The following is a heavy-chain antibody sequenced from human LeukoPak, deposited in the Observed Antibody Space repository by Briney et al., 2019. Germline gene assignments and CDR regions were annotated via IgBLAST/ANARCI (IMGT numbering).Heavy chain of an antibody. CDR3: ARYSYYDILTGYSISWYFDY. D-gene: IGHD3-9*01. CDR1: GGSFSGYY. Sequence: PSETLSLTCAVYGGSFSGYYWSWIRQPPGKGLEWIGEINHSGSTNYNPSLKSRVTISVDTSKNQFSLKLSSVTAADTAVYYWARYSYYDILTGYSISWYFDYWGQGTLVTVSS. V-gene: IGHV4-34*01. J-gene: IGHJ4*02. CDR2: INHSGST.